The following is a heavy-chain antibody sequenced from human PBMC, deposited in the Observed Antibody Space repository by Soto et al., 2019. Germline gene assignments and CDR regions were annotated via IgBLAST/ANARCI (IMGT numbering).Heavy chain of an antibody. J-gene: IGHJ4*02. Sequence: EVPLLESGGGLVQPGGSLRLSCAASGFSFSNYAMTWVRQAPGKGLEWVSSITGSGGSTYDADSVKGRFTISRDNSKNTLYLQMNSLRADDTAVYYCAKRGGSGTYFDYWGQGTLVTVSS. V-gene: IGHV3-23*01. CDR2: ITGSGGST. D-gene: IGHD3-10*01. CDR3: AKRGGSGTYFDY. CDR1: GFSFSNYA.